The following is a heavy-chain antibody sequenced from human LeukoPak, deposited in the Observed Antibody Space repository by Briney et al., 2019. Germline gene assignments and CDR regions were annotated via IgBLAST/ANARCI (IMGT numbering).Heavy chain of an antibody. J-gene: IGHJ5*02. D-gene: IGHD5-18*01. V-gene: IGHV3-23*01. CDR1: GFTFSSYA. Sequence: GGSLRLSCAASGFTFSSYALSWVRQAPGKGLEWVSGITDSGTGTYYADSVKGRFTISRDNSKNTVHLQMSSLRAEDTAVYYCARTGYNYGTPLTSWGQGTLVTVSS. CDR2: ITDSGTGT. CDR3: ARTGYNYGTPLTS.